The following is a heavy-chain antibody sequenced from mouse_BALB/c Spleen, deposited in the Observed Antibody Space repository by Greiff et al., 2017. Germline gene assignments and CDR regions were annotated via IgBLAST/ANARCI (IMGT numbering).Heavy chain of an antibody. Sequence: VQLQQSGAELVKPGASVKLSCKASGYTFTSYWMHWVKQRPGQGLEWIGEINPSNGRTNYNEKFKSKATLTVDKSSSTAYMQLSSLTSEDSAVYYCARGYDGRAWFAYWGQGTLVTVSA. V-gene: IGHV1S81*02. J-gene: IGHJ3*01. CDR2: INPSNGRT. CDR3: ARGYDGRAWFAY. D-gene: IGHD2-14*01. CDR1: GYTFTSYW.